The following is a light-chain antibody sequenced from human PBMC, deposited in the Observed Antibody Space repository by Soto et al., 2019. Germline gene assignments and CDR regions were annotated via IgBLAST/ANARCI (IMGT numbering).Light chain of an antibody. CDR3: QQYGSSPWT. CDR1: RSVSSSF. Sequence: EIVLTQSPGTLSLSPGERATLSCRASRSVSSSFLAWYQQKPGQAPRLLIYGASSRATGIPDRFGGSGSGTDFTLTIRRLEPEDFAVYFCQQYGSSPWTFGQGTKVEIK. V-gene: IGKV3-20*01. CDR2: GAS. J-gene: IGKJ1*01.